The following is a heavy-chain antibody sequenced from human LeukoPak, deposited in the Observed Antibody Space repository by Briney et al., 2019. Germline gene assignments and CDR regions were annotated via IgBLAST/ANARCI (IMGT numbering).Heavy chain of an antibody. CDR2: IYFGGTT. J-gene: IGHJ4*02. V-gene: IGHV3-53*01. CDR1: GFTVSSNY. D-gene: IGHD5/OR15-5a*01. Sequence: PGGSLRLSCAASGFTVSSNYMTWVRQAPGQGLEWVSVIYFGGTTYYADSVKGRFTISRDNSKNTVYLQMNSLRVEDTAVYYCPRGDGVYVYWGQGTLVTVSS. CDR3: PRGDGVYVY.